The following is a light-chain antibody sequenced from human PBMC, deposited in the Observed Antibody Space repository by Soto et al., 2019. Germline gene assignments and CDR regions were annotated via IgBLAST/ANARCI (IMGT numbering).Light chain of an antibody. CDR2: AAS. CDR1: QSISDY. CDR3: QHTYITPFT. Sequence: DIQMTQSPSSVSASVGDRVTITCRASQSISDYLNWYQEKPGKAPKLLLYAASSLQSGVPSRFSGSGSGIDFTLTISSLQTEDIATYYCQHTYITPFTFGPGTNVD. V-gene: IGKV1-39*01. J-gene: IGKJ3*01.